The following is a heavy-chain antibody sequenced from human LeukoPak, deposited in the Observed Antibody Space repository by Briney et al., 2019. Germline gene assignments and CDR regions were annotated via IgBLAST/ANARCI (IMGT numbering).Heavy chain of an antibody. V-gene: IGHV1-2*02. D-gene: IGHD6-13*01. CDR2: INPNSGGT. Sequence: ASVKVSCKASGYTFTGYYMHWVRQALGQGLEWMGWINPNSGGTNYAQKFQGRVTMTRDTSISTAYMELSRLRSDDTAVYYCARLGDSSHNRAFDIWGQGTMVTVSS. CDR1: GYTFTGYY. CDR3: ARLGDSSHNRAFDI. J-gene: IGHJ3*02.